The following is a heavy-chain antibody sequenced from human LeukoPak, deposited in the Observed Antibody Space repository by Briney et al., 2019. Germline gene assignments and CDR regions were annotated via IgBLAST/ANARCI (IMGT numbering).Heavy chain of an antibody. J-gene: IGHJ4*02. CDR2: ISSSSSYI. D-gene: IGHD6-6*01. Sequence: KPGGSLRLSCAASGFTFSSYSMNWVRQAPGKGLEWVSSISSSSSYIYYADSVKGRFTISRDNAKNSLYLQMNHLRAEDTAVYYCWRERAARPQYYFDYWGEGTLVTVSS. CDR3: WRERAARPQYYFDY. V-gene: IGHV3-21*01. CDR1: GFTFSSYS.